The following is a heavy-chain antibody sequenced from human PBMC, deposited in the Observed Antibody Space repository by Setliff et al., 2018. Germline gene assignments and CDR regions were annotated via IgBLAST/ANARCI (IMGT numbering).Heavy chain of an antibody. CDR3: ARDSGQSRNYNFWSGQLDY. CDR2: ISYDGSNK. CDR1: GFTFSSYA. Sequence: PGGSLRLSCAASGFTFSSYAMHWVRQAPGKGLEWVAVISYDGSNKYYADSVKGRFTISRDNSKNTLYLQMNSLRGEDTAVYYCARDSGQSRNYNFWSGQLDYWGQGTLVTVSS. V-gene: IGHV3-30*01. D-gene: IGHD3-3*01. J-gene: IGHJ4*02.